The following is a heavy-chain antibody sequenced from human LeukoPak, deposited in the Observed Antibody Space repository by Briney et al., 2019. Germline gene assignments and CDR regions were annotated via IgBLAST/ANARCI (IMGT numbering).Heavy chain of an antibody. CDR2: IYHSGST. J-gene: IGHJ3*02. Sequence: PSQTLSLTCAVSGGSISRGGYSWSWIRQPPGKGLEWIGYIYHSGSTYYNPPLKSRVTISVDRSKNQFSLKLSSVTAADTAVYYCARERITMVRGGRGAFDIWGQGTMVTVSS. CDR1: GGSISRGGYS. D-gene: IGHD3-10*01. V-gene: IGHV4-30-2*01. CDR3: ARERITMVRGGRGAFDI.